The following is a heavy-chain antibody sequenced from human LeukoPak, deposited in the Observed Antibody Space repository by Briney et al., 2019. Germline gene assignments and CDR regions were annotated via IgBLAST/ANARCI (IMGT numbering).Heavy chain of an antibody. Sequence: PSETLSLTCTVSGGSISSYYWSWIRQPPGKGLEWIGYIYYSGSTYYNPSLKSRVTISVDTSKNQFSLKLSSVTAADTAVYYCARGKGYANLWGQGTLVTVSS. D-gene: IGHD5-12*01. CDR3: ARGKGYANL. CDR1: GGSISSYY. J-gene: IGHJ5*02. CDR2: IYYSGST. V-gene: IGHV4-59*08.